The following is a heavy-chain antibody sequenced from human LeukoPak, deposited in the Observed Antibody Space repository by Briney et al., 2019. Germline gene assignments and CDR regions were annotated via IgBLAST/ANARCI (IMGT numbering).Heavy chain of an antibody. V-gene: IGHV3-21*01. D-gene: IGHD3-9*01. CDR1: GFTFSSYS. Sequence: GGSLRLSCVPSGFTFSSYSMSWVRQVPGKGLEWVSFISSSSSYIYYADSVQGRFTISRDNAKNSLYLQMNSLRAEDTAVYYCARAAIFGWFDPWGQATLVTVSS. CDR2: ISSSSSYI. J-gene: IGHJ5*02. CDR3: ARAAIFGWFDP.